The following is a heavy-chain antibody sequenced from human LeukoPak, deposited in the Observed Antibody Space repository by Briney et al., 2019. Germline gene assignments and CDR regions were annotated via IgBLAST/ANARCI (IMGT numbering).Heavy chain of an antibody. V-gene: IGHV3-23*01. Sequence: GGSLRLSCAASGFTFSSYAMSWVRQAPGKGLEWVSSISGSGGSTHYADPVKGRCTISRDNSKNTLYLQMNSLRAEDTAVYYCAKKGDVVVVAATPFDSWGQGTLVTVSS. CDR2: ISGSGGST. J-gene: IGHJ4*02. CDR1: GFTFSSYA. CDR3: AKKGDVVVVAATPFDS. D-gene: IGHD2-15*01.